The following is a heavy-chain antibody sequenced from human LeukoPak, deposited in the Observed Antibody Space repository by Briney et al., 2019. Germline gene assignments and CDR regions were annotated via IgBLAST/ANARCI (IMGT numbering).Heavy chain of an antibody. Sequence: SETLSLTCTVSGGSISTSSYYWGWVRQPPGKGLEWIGNIFYSGSTYYSPSLKSRVTISLDTSRNQFSLKLSSVTAADTAVYYCARARDEFLWESYRVSYYFDYWGQGTLVTVSS. CDR1: GGSISTSSYY. CDR3: ARARDEFLWESYRVSYYFDY. CDR2: IFYSGST. J-gene: IGHJ4*02. V-gene: IGHV4-39*07. D-gene: IGHD3-16*02.